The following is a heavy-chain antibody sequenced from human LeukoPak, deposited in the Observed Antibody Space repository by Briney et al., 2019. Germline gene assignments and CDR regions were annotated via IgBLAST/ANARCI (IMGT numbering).Heavy chain of an antibody. CDR3: AKWAVSGRGFDY. CDR2: ISWDGGST. J-gene: IGHJ4*02. V-gene: IGHV3-43*01. CDR1: GFTFDDYS. D-gene: IGHD6-19*01. Sequence: GGSLRLSCAASGFTFDDYSMHWVRQAPGKGLEWVSLISWDGGSTYYADSVRGRFTISRDNSKNSLYLQMNSLRAEDTAVYYCAKWAVSGRGFDYWGQGTLVTVSS.